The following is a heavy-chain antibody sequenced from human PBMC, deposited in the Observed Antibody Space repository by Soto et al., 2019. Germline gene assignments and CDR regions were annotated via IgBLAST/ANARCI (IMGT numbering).Heavy chain of an antibody. Sequence: SETLSLTCSVSGDSCGGYYWSWIRQPPGNGPEWIGYIYYSGITNYNPSLKSRVTISVDTSKNQFSLKLSSVTAADTAVHYCARDRGYDFWSGYGGNWFDPWGQGTLVTVSS. CDR2: IYYSGIT. D-gene: IGHD3-3*01. CDR1: GDSCGGYY. J-gene: IGHJ5*02. V-gene: IGHV4-59*01. CDR3: ARDRGYDFWSGYGGNWFDP.